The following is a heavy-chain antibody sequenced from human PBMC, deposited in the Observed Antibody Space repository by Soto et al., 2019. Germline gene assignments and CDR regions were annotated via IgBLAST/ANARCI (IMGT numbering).Heavy chain of an antibody. V-gene: IGHV2-5*02. Sequence: QITLKESGPTLVKPTQTLTLTCTFSGFSLSTSGVGVGWIRQPPGKALEWLALIYWDDDKRYSPSLKSRLPITKDTDKNQVVLTMPDLDPVDTATYYCAHRRRVCSGNSCDSIWFFPWGQGTLVTVSS. CDR3: AHRRRVCSGNSCDSIWFFP. CDR1: GFSLSTSGVG. J-gene: IGHJ5*02. CDR2: IYWDDDK. D-gene: IGHD2-15*01.